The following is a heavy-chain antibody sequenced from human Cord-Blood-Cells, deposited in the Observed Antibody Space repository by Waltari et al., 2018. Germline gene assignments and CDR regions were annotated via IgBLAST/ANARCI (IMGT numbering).Heavy chain of an antibody. CDR2: IYYSGTT. CDR3: ARLSGYYYYYYMDV. Sequence: QLQLQESGPGLVKPSETLSLTCTVSGGSISSSSYYWGWIGQPPGKGLEWIGSIYYSGTTYNNPSHKSRVTISVDTSKNQFSLKLGSGTAADTAVYYCARLSGYYYYYYMDVWGKGTTVTVSS. D-gene: IGHD1-26*01. V-gene: IGHV4-39*01. J-gene: IGHJ6*03. CDR1: GGSISSSSYY.